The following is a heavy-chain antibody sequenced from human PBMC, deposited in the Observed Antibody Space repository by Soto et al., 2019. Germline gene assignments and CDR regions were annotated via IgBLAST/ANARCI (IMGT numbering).Heavy chain of an antibody. V-gene: IGHV3-23*01. J-gene: IGHJ4*02. CDR2: ISGSGGST. D-gene: IGHD4-17*01. CDR3: ANLTQMYGDYGDY. Sequence: EVQLLESGGGLVQPGGSLRLSCAASGFTFSSYAMSWVRQAPGKGLEWVSAISGSGGSTYYADSVKGRFTISRDNSKNTLYLQMNSLRAEDTAVYYCANLTQMYGDYGDYWGQGTLVTVSS. CDR1: GFTFSSYA.